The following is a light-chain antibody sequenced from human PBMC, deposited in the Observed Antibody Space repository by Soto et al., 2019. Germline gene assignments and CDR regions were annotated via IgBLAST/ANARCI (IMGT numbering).Light chain of an antibody. CDR2: EVS. CDR3: ASYTSSSTSVI. CDR1: SSDVGGYKY. V-gene: IGLV2-14*01. Sequence: QSALTQPASVSGSPGQSITISRTGTSSDVGGYKYVSWYQQHPDKAPKLIIFEVSNRPSGISSRFSGSKSGNTASLTISGLQAEDEADYYCASYTSSSTSVIFGRGTKVTVL. J-gene: IGLJ2*01.